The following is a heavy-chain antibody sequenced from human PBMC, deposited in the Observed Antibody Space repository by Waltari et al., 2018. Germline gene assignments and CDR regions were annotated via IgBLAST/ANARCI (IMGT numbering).Heavy chain of an antibody. CDR1: GGSFSGYY. CDR3: ARGRFTIFGVGRYQYNWFDP. J-gene: IGHJ5*02. V-gene: IGHV4-34*01. CDR2: INHSGST. Sequence: QVQLQQWGAGLLKPSETLSLTCAVYGGSFSGYYWSWIRQPPGKGLEWIGEINHSGSTNYNPSLKSRVTISVDTSKNQFSLKLSSVTAADTAVYYCARGRFTIFGVGRYQYNWFDPWGQGTLVTVSS. D-gene: IGHD3-3*01.